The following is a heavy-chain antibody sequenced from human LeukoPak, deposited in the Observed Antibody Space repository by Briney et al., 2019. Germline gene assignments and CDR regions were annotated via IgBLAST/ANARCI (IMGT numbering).Heavy chain of an antibody. CDR1: GYTFTDYY. D-gene: IGHD3-22*01. CDR2: INPNSGGT. Sequence: ASVKVSCKASGYTFTDYYMHWVRQAPGQGLEWMGWINPNSGGTNYAQKFQGRVTMTRDTSISTAYMELSRLRSDDTAVYYCARDYDSSGLGGYWGQGTLVTVSS. V-gene: IGHV1-2*02. J-gene: IGHJ4*02. CDR3: ARDYDSSGLGGY.